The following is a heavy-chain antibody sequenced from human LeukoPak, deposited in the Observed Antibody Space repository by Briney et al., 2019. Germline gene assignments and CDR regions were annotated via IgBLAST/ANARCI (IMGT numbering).Heavy chain of an antibody. D-gene: IGHD5-24*01. Sequence: GGSLRLSCAASGFTVSSNYMSWVRQAPGKGLEWVSVIYSGGSTYYADSVKGRFTISRDNAKNSLYLQMNSLRAEDTAVYYCAKKKTDYNYPSSFDYWGQGTLVTVSS. V-gene: IGHV3-53*05. CDR1: GFTVSSNY. CDR2: IYSGGST. CDR3: AKKKTDYNYPSSFDY. J-gene: IGHJ4*02.